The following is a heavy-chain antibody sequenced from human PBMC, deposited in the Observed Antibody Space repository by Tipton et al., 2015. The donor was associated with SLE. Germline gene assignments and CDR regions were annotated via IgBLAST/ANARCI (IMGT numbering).Heavy chain of an antibody. CDR3: ARERDYGSGSYYN. J-gene: IGHJ4*02. D-gene: IGHD3-10*01. V-gene: IGHV3-48*01. Sequence: SLRLSCAASGFTFSSYSMNWVRQAPGKGLEWVSYISSSSSTIYYADSVKGRFTLSRDNAKNSLYLQMNSLRAEDTAVYYCARERDYGSGSYYNWGQGTLVTVSS. CDR1: GFTFSSYS. CDR2: ISSSSSTI.